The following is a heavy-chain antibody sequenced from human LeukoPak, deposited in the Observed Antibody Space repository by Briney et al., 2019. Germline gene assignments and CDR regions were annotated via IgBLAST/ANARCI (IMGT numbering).Heavy chain of an antibody. J-gene: IGHJ4*02. CDR2: ITGDSGTI. V-gene: IGHV3-48*01. Sequence: GGSLRLPCAASGFAFSSYAMNWVRQAPGKGLEWVSFITGDSGTIYYVDSMKGRFTISRDNAKNSLYLRIDNLRAEDTAVYYCARDRMGGSFDYWGQGTPVTVSS. D-gene: IGHD2-15*01. CDR1: GFAFSSYA. CDR3: ARDRMGGSFDY.